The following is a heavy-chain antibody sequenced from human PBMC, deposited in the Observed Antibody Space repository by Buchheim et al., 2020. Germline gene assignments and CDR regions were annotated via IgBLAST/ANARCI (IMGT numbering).Heavy chain of an antibody. J-gene: IGHJ6*02. CDR2: ISPCNGNT. Sequence: QVQLVQSGAEVKKPGASVKVSCKASGYIFTSYGISWVRQAPGQGLEWMGWISPCNGNTNYGQNFQDRVSMTTDTSTTTAYMELTSLRSDDTAVYYCARAYCSGGTCPYYYYFGMDVWGQGTT. CDR1: GYIFTSYG. D-gene: IGHD2-15*01. CDR3: ARAYCSGGTCPYYYYFGMDV. V-gene: IGHV1-18*01.